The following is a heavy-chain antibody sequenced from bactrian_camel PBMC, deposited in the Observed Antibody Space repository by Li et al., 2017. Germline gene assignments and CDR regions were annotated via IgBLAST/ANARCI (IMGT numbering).Heavy chain of an antibody. Sequence: VQLVESGGGSVQAGGSLRLSCGASGNTASVTYMGWFRQAPGKEREGVAGIESDGSTSYADSVKGRFTVSQDEAKNTVYLQMNSLKAEDTATYYCAAVYGSRRFCDSTGVDFPFWGQGTQVTVS. CDR1: GNTASVTY. D-gene: IGHD6*01. J-gene: IGHJ6*01. V-gene: IGHV3S53*01. CDR3: AAVYGSRRFCDSTGVDFPF. CDR2: IESDGST.